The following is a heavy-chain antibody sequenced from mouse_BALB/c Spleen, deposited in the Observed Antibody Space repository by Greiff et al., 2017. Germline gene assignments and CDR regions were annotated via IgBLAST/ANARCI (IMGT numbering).Heavy chain of an antibody. CDR3: ARDEVYYGSSYIAY. CDR2: ISDGGSYI. V-gene: IGHV5-4*02. CDR1: GFTFSDYY. J-gene: IGHJ3*01. D-gene: IGHD1-1*01. Sequence: EVQRVESGGGLVKPGGSLKLSCAASGFTFSDYYMYWVRQTPEKRLEWVATISDGGSYIYYPDSVKGRFTISRDNAKNNLYLQMSSLKSEDTAMYYCARDEVYYGSSYIAYWGQGTLVTVSA.